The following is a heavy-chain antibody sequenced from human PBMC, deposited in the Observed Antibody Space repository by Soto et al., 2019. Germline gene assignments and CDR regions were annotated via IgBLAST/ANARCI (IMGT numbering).Heavy chain of an antibody. CDR2: ISAYNGNT. V-gene: IGHV1-18*01. D-gene: IGHD6-13*01. J-gene: IGHJ5*02. CDR3: ARDPPPHSSSWYGFDP. CDR1: GYTFTSYG. Sequence: QVQLVQSGAEVKKPGASVKVSCKASGYTFTSYGISWVRQAPGQGLEWMGWISAYNGNTNYAQKLQGRVTMTTDTSTSTAYMELTSLRSDDTAVYYCARDPPPHSSSWYGFDPWGQGTLVTVSS.